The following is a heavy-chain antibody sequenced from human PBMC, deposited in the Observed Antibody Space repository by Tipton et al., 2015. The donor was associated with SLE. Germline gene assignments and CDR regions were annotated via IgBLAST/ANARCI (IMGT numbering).Heavy chain of an antibody. D-gene: IGHD6-13*01. CDR1: GGSISSGSYY. J-gene: IGHJ6*02. Sequence: TLSLTCTVSGGSISSGSYYWSWIRQPAGKGLEWIGHIYTSGTTNYNPSLKSRVTILMDTSKNQFSLKLTSVTAADTAVYYCARRRGSSNWYSRYGMGVWGQGTTVTVSS. CDR3: ARRRGSSNWYSRYGMGV. CDR2: IYTSGTT. V-gene: IGHV4-61*09.